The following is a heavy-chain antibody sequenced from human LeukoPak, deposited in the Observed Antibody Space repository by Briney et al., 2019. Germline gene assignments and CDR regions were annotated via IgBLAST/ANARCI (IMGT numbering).Heavy chain of an antibody. Sequence: GGSLRLSCAASGFTFSSYGMHWVRQAPGKGLEWVTLISYDGSNKYYADSVKGRFTISRDNSKNTLYLQMNSLRAEDTAVYYCAKSYYDSSGYYWGSGMDVWGQGTTVTVSS. CDR2: ISYDGSNK. J-gene: IGHJ6*02. D-gene: IGHD3-22*01. V-gene: IGHV3-30*18. CDR1: GFTFSSYG. CDR3: AKSYYDSSGYYWGSGMDV.